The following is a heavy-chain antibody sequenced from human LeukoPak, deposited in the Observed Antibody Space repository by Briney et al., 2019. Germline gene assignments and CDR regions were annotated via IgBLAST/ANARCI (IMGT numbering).Heavy chain of an antibody. CDR1: GYSFTSYW. CDR3: ARHPQYDYYDSSGSFDY. D-gene: IGHD3-22*01. V-gene: IGHV5-51*01. CDR2: IYPGDSDT. J-gene: IGHJ4*02. Sequence: GESLKISCKGSGYSFTSYWIGWVRQMPGKGLEWMGIIYPGDSDTRYSPSFQGQVTISADKSISTAYLQWSSLKASDTAMYYCARHPQYDYYDSSGSFDYWGQGTLVTVSS.